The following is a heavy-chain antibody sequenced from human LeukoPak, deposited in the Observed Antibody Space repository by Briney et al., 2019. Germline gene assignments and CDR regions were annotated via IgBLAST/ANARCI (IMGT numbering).Heavy chain of an antibody. V-gene: IGHV3-23*01. Sequence: PGGSLRLSCAASGFTFSSYAMSWVRQAPGKGLEWVSAISGSGGSTYYADSVRGRFTISRDNSKNTLYLQMNSLRAEDTAVYYCAKGTGMAAYAEYFQHWGQGTLVTVSS. CDR2: ISGSGGST. CDR1: GFTFSSYA. CDR3: AKGTGMAAYAEYFQH. D-gene: IGHD1-1*01. J-gene: IGHJ1*01.